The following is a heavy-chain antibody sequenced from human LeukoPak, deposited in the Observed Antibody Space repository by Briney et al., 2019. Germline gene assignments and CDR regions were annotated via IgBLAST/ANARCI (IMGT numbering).Heavy chain of an antibody. CDR2: ISGSGGST. CDR3: ARGPRAWIQLWLGVIFDY. CDR1: GFTFSSYA. Sequence: PGGSLRLSCAASGFTFSSYAMSWVRQAPGKGLEWVSAISGSGGSTYYADSVKGRFTISRDNAKSSLYLQMNSLRAEDTAVYYCARGPRAWIQLWLGVIFDYWGQGTLVTVSS. J-gene: IGHJ4*02. V-gene: IGHV3-23*01. D-gene: IGHD5-18*01.